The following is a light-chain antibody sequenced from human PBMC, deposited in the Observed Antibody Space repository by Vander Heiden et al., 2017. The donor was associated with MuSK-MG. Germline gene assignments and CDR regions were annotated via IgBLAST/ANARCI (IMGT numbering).Light chain of an antibody. V-gene: IGKV4-1*01. CDR1: QSLLYNSNNKNY. CDR3: QQDDHVPYT. Sequence: DIVLTQSPDSLAVSLGERATINCKSSQSLLYNSNNKNYLAWYQQKPGHPPKRLINWASIRESGAPGRFSGGGSGTDFTLTISSLQAEDAAVYYCQQDDHVPYTCGQGTKLEIK. J-gene: IGKJ2*01. CDR2: WAS.